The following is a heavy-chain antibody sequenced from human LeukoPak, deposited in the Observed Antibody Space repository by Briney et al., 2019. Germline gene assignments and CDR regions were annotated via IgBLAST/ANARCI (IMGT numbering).Heavy chain of an antibody. D-gene: IGHD3/OR15-3a*01. CDR3: ARGDDFSGDY. CDR1: GFTFSSYW. CDR2: IKQDGSEK. V-gene: IGHV3-7*04. Sequence: PGGSLRLSCAASGFTFSSYWMSWVRQAPGKGLEWVANIKQDGSEKYYVDSVKGRFTISRDNAKNLLHLQMDSLRVEDTAVYYCARGDDFSGDYWGQGTLVTVSS. J-gene: IGHJ4*02.